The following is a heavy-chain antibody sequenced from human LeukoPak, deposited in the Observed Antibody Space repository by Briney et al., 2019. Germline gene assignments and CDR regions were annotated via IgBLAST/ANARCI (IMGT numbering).Heavy chain of an antibody. CDR2: ISGGHYPT. D-gene: IGHD4-17*01. J-gene: IGHJ5*02. CDR1: GFTFTSYW. Sequence: QPGGSLRLSCAASGFTFTSYWMTWVRQAPGKGLEWVSSISGGHYPTYNTDSVKGRFTISRDNSKNTLYLQMNSLRADDTAVYYCTKDPNGDYVGAFDPWGQGTLVTVSS. V-gene: IGHV3-23*01. CDR3: TKDPNGDYVGAFDP.